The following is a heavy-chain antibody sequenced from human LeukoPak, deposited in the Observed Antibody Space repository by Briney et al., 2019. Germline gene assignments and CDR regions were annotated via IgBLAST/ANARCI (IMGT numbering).Heavy chain of an antibody. V-gene: IGHV3-21*01. Sequence: GRSLRLSCAASGFTFSSYSMNWVRQAPGKGLEWVSSISSSSSYIYYADSVKGRFTISRDNAKNSLYLQMNSLRAEDTAVYYCARVIGWGGYFDYWGQGTLVTVSS. J-gene: IGHJ4*02. CDR3: ARVIGWGGYFDY. CDR2: ISSSSSYI. D-gene: IGHD6-19*01. CDR1: GFTFSSYS.